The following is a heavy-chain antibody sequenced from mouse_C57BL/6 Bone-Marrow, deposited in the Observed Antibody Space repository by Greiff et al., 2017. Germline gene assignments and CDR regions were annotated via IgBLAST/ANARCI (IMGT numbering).Heavy chain of an antibody. CDR2: ISNGGGST. D-gene: IGHD3-2*02. Sequence: EVHLVESGGGLVQPGGSLKLSCAASGFTFSDYYMYWVRQTPEKRLEWVAYISNGGGSTYYPDTVKGRFTISRDNAKNTLYLQMSRLKSEDTAMYYCARFRQLRLGGAMDYWGQGTSVTVSS. CDR3: ARFRQLRLGGAMDY. CDR1: GFTFSDYY. V-gene: IGHV5-12*01. J-gene: IGHJ4*01.